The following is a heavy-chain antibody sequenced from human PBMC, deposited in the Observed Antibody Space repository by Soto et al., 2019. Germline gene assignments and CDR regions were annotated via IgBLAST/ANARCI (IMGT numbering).Heavy chain of an antibody. J-gene: IGHJ6*03. Sequence: PSETLSLTCTVSGGSISSSSYYWGWIRQPPGKGLEWIGSIYYSGSTYYNPSLKSRVTISVDTSKNQFSLKLSSVTAADTAVYYCARGVRLVVPAMAYYMDVWGKGTKVTVSS. D-gene: IGHD2-2*01. CDR2: IYYSGST. CDR1: GGSISSSSYY. V-gene: IGHV4-39*01. CDR3: ARGVRLVVPAMAYYMDV.